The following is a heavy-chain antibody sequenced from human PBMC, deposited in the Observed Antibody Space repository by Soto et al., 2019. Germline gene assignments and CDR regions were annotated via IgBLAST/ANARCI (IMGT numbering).Heavy chain of an antibody. CDR1: GFTFKESA. CDR3: AKGRGSGWAWYFDN. J-gene: IGHJ4*02. CDR2: ISDTGAST. Sequence: EVRLLEAGGGLKQPGGSLRLSCAASGFTFKESAMNWVRQAPGKELEWVASISDTGASTWYAESVRGRLSISRDNSKNTLYLHMNSLRGEDTAVYYCAKGRGSGWAWYFDNWGQGTLVTVSS. V-gene: IGHV3-23*01. D-gene: IGHD6-19*01.